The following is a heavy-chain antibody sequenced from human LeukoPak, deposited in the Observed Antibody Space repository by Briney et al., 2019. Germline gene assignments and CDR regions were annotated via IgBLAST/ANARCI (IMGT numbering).Heavy chain of an antibody. D-gene: IGHD4-23*01. CDR1: GFTFSSYS. J-gene: IGHJ4*02. Sequence: PGGSLRLSGAALGFTFSSYSLNWVGQAQGKGLNWVSSISSSSSYIYYADSVKGRFTISRDNAKNSLYLQMNSLRAEDTAVYYCARDYGGTNFDYWGQGTLVTVSS. V-gene: IGHV3-21*01. CDR3: ARDYGGTNFDY. CDR2: ISSSSSYI.